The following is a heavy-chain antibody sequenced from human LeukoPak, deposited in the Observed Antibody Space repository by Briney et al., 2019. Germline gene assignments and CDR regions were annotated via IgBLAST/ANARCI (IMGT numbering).Heavy chain of an antibody. J-gene: IGHJ5*02. CDR2: IIPIFGTA. CDR3: AREWDAYFKNWFDP. D-gene: IGHD3-16*01. Sequence: ASVNVSCKASGGTFSSYAISWVRQAPGQGLEWMGGIIPIFGTANYAQKFQGRVTFTADKSTSTAYMELSSLRSEDTAVYYCAREWDAYFKNWFDPWGQGTLVTVSS. V-gene: IGHV1-69*06. CDR1: GGTFSSYA.